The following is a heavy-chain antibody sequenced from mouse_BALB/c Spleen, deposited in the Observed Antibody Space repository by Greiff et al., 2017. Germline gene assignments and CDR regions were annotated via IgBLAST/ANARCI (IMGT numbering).Heavy chain of an antibody. D-gene: IGHD2-4*01. V-gene: IGHV6-6*02. Sequence: EVKVEESGGGLVQPGGSMKLSCVASGFTFSSYWMSWVRQSPEKGLEWVAEIRLKSDNYATHYAESVKGKFTISRDDSKSRLYLQMNSLRAEDTGIYYCTRYDYPYAMDYWGQGTSVTVSS. CDR1: GFTFSSYW. CDR2: IRLKSDNYAT. J-gene: IGHJ4*01. CDR3: TRYDYPYAMDY.